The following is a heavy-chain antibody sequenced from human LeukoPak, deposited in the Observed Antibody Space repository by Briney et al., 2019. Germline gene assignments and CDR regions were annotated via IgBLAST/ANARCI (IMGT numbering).Heavy chain of an antibody. D-gene: IGHD3-3*01. CDR1: GGSTRSSSYY. V-gene: IGHV4-39*01. CDR2: NSYSGTT. Sequence: SETLSLTCTVSGGSTRSSSYYWGWIRQPPGKDLEWIGSNSYSGTTYYNPSLGSRVIISVDTSKNQFSLKLSSVTAADTAVYYCARAGPYYDFWSGSFDYWGQGTLVTVSS. J-gene: IGHJ4*02. CDR3: ARAGPYYDFWSGSFDY.